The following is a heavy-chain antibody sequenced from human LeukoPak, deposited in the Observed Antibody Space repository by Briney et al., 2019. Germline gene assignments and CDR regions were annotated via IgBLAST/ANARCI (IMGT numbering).Heavy chain of an antibody. V-gene: IGHV4-34*01. Sequence: SETLSLTCAVYGGSFSGYYWSWIRQPPGKGLEWIGEINHSGSTNYNPSLKSRVTISVDTSKNQFSLNLTSVTAADTAVYYCARFGSSTWYKGAFDIWGQGTMVTVAS. CDR1: GGSFSGYY. J-gene: IGHJ3*02. CDR3: ARFGSSTWYKGAFDI. D-gene: IGHD6-13*01. CDR2: INHSGST.